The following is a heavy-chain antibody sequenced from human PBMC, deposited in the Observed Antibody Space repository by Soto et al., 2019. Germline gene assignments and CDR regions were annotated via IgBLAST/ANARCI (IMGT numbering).Heavy chain of an antibody. CDR3: ARHAEYYGSGRAADYYYYGMDV. Sequence: GESLKISCKTSGFTFSTSAIGWVRQMPGKGLEWMGIINPANSEPTYSPSFQGQVTFSADKSISTAYLQWSSLKASDTAMYYCARHAEYYGSGRAADYYYYGMDVWGQGTTVTVSS. V-gene: IGHV5-51*01. CDR1: GFTFSTSA. D-gene: IGHD3-10*01. CDR2: INPANSEP. J-gene: IGHJ6*02.